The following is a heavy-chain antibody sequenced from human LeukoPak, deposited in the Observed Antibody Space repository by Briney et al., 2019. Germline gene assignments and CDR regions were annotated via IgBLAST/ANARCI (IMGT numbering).Heavy chain of an antibody. Sequence: ASVNVSCKSSGYSFTDFDINWVRQAPGQGLEWMGWMNPNTGETGYAQKFQGRVTMTRSTSISTAYMELSRLRSDDTAVYYCARVRFGFDPWGQGTLVTVSS. V-gene: IGHV1-8*01. CDR1: GYSFTDFD. J-gene: IGHJ5*02. CDR2: MNPNTGET. CDR3: ARVRFGFDP.